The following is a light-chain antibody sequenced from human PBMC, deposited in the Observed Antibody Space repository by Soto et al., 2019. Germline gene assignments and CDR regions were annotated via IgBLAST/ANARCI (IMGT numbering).Light chain of an antibody. Sequence: DIQLTQSPSSLSASVGDRVTITCQASQDISNYLDWYQQKPGKAPKLLIYAASNLQRGIPSRFSGSGSETDFTLTISSLQPEDSATYYCQQLNSFPITFGQGTRLEIK. J-gene: IGKJ5*01. CDR1: QDISNY. CDR3: QQLNSFPIT. CDR2: AAS. V-gene: IGKV1-9*01.